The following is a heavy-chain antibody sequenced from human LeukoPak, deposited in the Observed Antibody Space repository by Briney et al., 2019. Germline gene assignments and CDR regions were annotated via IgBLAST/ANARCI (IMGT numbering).Heavy chain of an antibody. Sequence: GASVKVSCKASGYTFSNYGISWMRQAPGQGLEWMGWISAYNINTNLAQKFQGRVTMTTDTSTSTAYMELRSLRSDDTAVYYCASWAGYCSTNNCYATSLDYWGRGTLVTVSA. J-gene: IGHJ4*02. CDR1: GYTFSNYG. D-gene: IGHD2-2*01. CDR3: ASWAGYCSTNNCYATSLDY. CDR2: ISAYNINT. V-gene: IGHV1-18*01.